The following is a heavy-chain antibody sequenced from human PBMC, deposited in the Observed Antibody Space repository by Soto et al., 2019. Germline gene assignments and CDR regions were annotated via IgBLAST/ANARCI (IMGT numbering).Heavy chain of an antibody. CDR3: AIDHSRNDEGWWLDP. Sequence: VQSGAEVKKPGASVKVSCKAPDNSFTGHWVHWVRQAPGQGLEWMGVINPGGRTTVYAQRLQGRVTMTRDTPTNPLYMELGSLRSDDTAVYYCAIDHSRNDEGWWLDPWGQGTLVTVSS. J-gene: IGHJ5*02. CDR2: INPGGRTT. V-gene: IGHV1-46*04. D-gene: IGHD1-26*01. CDR1: DNSFTGHW.